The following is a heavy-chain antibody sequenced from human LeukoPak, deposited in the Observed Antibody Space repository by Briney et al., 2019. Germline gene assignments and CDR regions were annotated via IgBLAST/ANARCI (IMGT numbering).Heavy chain of an antibody. CDR3: ARAPGGTYDFWSGYYSYYGMDV. D-gene: IGHD3-3*01. V-gene: IGHV3-53*04. J-gene: IGHJ6*02. CDR2: IYSGGST. Sequence: GGSLRPSCAASGFTVSSNYMSWVRQAPGKGLEWVSVIYSGGSTYYADSVKGRFTISRHNSKNTLYLQMNSLRAEDTAVYYCARAPGGTYDFWSGYYSYYGMDVWGQGTTVTVSS. CDR1: GFTVSSNY.